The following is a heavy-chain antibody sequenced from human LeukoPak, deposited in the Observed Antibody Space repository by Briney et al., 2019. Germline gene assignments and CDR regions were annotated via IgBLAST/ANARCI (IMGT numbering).Heavy chain of an antibody. D-gene: IGHD5-18*01. CDR3: AREGIQVWLPDSY. V-gene: IGHV1-18*01. J-gene: IGHJ4*02. CDR2: ISAYNGNT. Sequence: ASVKVSCKASGYTFTSYDINWVRQATGQGLEWMGWISAYNGNTNYAQKFQGRVTMTTDTSTSTAYMELRSLRSDDTAVYYCAREGIQVWLPDSYWGQGTLVTVSS. CDR1: GYTFTSYD.